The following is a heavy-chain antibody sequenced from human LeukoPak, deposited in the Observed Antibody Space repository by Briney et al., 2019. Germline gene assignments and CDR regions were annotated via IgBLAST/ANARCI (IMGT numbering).Heavy chain of an antibody. D-gene: IGHD3-10*01. CDR1: GGSISSSSSY. CDR3: ARDWPRVDELLWFGESYFDY. CDR2: IYYSGST. J-gene: IGHJ4*02. V-gene: IGHV4-39*07. Sequence: SETLSLTCTVSGGSISSSSSYWGWIRQPPGKGLEWIGSIYYSGSTYYNPSLKSRVTISVDTSKNQFSLKLSSVTAADTAVYYCARDWPRVDELLWFGESYFDYWGQGTLVTVSS.